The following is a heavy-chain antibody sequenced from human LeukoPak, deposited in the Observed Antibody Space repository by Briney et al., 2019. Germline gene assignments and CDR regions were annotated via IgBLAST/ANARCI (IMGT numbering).Heavy chain of an antibody. V-gene: IGHV4-39*07. CDR2: IYYSGST. Sequence: SETLSLTCTVSGGSISSSSYYWGWIRQPPGNGLEWIGSIYYSGSTYYNPSLKSRVTISVDTSKNQFSLKLSSVTAADTAVYYCARVRGADALDYWGQGTLVTVSS. J-gene: IGHJ4*02. CDR1: GGSISSSSYY. CDR3: ARVRGADALDY.